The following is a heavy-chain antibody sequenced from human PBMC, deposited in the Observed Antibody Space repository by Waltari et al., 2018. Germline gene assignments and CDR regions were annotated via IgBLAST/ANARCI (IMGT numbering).Heavy chain of an antibody. V-gene: IGHV3-7*01. Sequence: EVQLVESGGGLVQPGGSLRLSCAASGFSFSSYWMTWVRQAPGKGLEVVASINEDGSKKQYVDSVKGRFTISRDNAKNSLYLQMNSLRADDTAVYYCARDSTRRFDYWGQGTLVTVSS. CDR1: GFSFSSYW. CDR2: INEDGSKK. CDR3: ARDSTRRFDY. D-gene: IGHD6-6*01. J-gene: IGHJ4*02.